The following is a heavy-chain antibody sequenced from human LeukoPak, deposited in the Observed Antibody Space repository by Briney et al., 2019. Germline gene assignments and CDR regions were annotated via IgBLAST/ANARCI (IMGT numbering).Heavy chain of an antibody. Sequence: SETLSLTCAVSGGSISSGGYSWSWIRQPPGKGLEWIGCIYHSGSTYYNPSLKSRVTISVDRSKNQFSLKLSSVTAADTAVYYCARASQWLGSRWFDPWGQGTLVTVSS. D-gene: IGHD6-19*01. CDR1: GGSISSGGYS. CDR2: IYHSGST. J-gene: IGHJ5*02. CDR3: ARASQWLGSRWFDP. V-gene: IGHV4-30-2*01.